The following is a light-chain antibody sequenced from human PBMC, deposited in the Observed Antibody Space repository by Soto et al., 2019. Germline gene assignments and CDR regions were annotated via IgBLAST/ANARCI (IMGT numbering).Light chain of an antibody. CDR2: DVS. J-gene: IGLJ1*01. CDR1: SSDVVGYNY. V-gene: IGLV2-14*01. CDR3: SSFTSNSTLRYV. Sequence: QSVLTQPASVSGSPGQSITISCTGTSSDVVGYNYVSWYQQYPGKAPTLMIYDVSNRPSGVSNRFSGSKSGNTASLTISGLQAEDDADYYCSSFTSNSTLRYVFGTGTKVTV.